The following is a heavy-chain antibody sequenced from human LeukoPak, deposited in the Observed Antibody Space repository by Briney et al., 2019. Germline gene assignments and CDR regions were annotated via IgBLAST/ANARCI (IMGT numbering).Heavy chain of an antibody. Sequence: PGGSLRLSCAASGLAFSDYYMTWIRQAPGKGLEWVSYISSSGSTIYYADSVKGRFTISRDNAKNSLYLQMNSLRAEDTAVYYCARDRRGYSYGFDYWGQGTLVTVSS. J-gene: IGHJ4*02. CDR1: GLAFSDYY. D-gene: IGHD5-18*01. CDR2: ISSSGSTI. CDR3: ARDRRGYSYGFDY. V-gene: IGHV3-11*04.